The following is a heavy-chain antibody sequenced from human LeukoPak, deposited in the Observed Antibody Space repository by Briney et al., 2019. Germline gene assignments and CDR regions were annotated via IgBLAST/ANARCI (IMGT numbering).Heavy chain of an antibody. D-gene: IGHD1-26*01. Sequence: KPGGSLRLSCAASGFTFSSYSMNWVRQAPGKGLEWVSSISRSSNYKYYADSVKGRFTISRDNSKNTLYLQMNSLRAEDTAVYYCANGKRDFRHNWFDPWGQGTLVTVSS. CDR3: ANGKRDFRHNWFDP. CDR1: GFTFSSYS. J-gene: IGHJ5*02. CDR2: ISRSSNYK. V-gene: IGHV3-21*01.